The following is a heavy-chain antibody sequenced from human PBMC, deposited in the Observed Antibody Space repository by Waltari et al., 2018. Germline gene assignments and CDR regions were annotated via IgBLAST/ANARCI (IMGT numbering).Heavy chain of an antibody. CDR3: ARHNSGYYTPHDY. J-gene: IGHJ4*02. CDR1: GGSMNGYY. D-gene: IGHD3-22*01. Sequence: QLQLQESGPGLVKPSETLSLTCTVSGGSMNGYYWGWIRQSPGKGLECIGSVFYTGPTDYKPSLKSRLTISIETSKNQFSLRLASVTAADTAVYYCARHNSGYYTPHDYWGQGTQVTVSS. CDR2: VFYTGPT. V-gene: IGHV4-39*01.